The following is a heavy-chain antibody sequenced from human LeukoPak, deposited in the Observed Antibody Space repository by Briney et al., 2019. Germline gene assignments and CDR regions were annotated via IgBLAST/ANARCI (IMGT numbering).Heavy chain of an antibody. V-gene: IGHV4-34*01. J-gene: IGHJ4*02. Sequence: PSETLSLTCAVYGGSFSGYYWSWIRQPPGKGLEWIGEINHSGSTNYNPSLKSRVTISVDTSKNQFSLKLSSVTAADTAVYYCAGGTFRNFDYWGQGTLVTVSS. CDR3: AGGTFRNFDY. CDR1: GGSFSGYY. CDR2: INHSGST.